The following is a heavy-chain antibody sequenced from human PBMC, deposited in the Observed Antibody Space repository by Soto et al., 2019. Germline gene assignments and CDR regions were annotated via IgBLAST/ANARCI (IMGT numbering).Heavy chain of an antibody. V-gene: IGHV4-59*01. CDR2: IYYSGST. CDR3: ARAKRDMYYYYGMDV. CDR1: GGSISSYY. D-gene: IGHD2-15*01. J-gene: IGHJ6*02. Sequence: SETLSLTCTVSGGSISSYYWSWLRQPPGKGLEWIGYIYYSGSTNYNPSLKSRVTISVDTSKNQFSLKLSSVTAADTAVYYCARAKRDMYYYYGMDVWGQGTTVTVSS.